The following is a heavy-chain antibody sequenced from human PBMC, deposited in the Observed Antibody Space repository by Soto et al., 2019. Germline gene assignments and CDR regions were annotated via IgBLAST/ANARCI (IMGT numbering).Heavy chain of an antibody. V-gene: IGHV1-24*01. CDR1: GYTLTDLS. CDR2: FDPEDGET. J-gene: IGHJ4*02. CDR3: ATVETMPCSGGSCETTN. Sequence: ASVKVSCKVSGYTLTDLSMHWVRQAPGKGLEWMGGFDPEDGETIYAQKFQGRVTMTEDTSTDTAYMELSSLRSEDTAVYYCATVETMPCSGGSCETTNWGQGTLVTVSS. D-gene: IGHD2-15*01.